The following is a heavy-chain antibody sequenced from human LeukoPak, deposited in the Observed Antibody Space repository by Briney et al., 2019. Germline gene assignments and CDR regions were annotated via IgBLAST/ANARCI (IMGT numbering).Heavy chain of an antibody. CDR1: GGSISGGSYY. V-gene: IGHV4-61*02. CDR2: IYTSGST. Sequence: SETLSLTCTVSGGSISGGSYYWSWIRQPAGKGLEWIGRIYTSGSTNYNPSLKSRVTISVDTSKNQFSLKLSSVTAADTAVYYCASGYYYRGDYWGQGTLVTVSS. CDR3: ASGYYYRGDY. J-gene: IGHJ4*02. D-gene: IGHD3-22*01.